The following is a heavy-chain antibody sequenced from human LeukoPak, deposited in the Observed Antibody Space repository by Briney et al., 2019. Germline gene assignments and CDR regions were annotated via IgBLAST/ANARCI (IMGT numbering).Heavy chain of an antibody. CDR1: GFTFSSYA. Sequence: PGRSLRLSCAASGFTFSSYAMPWVRQAPGKGLEWVAVISYDGSNKYYADSVKGRFTISRDNSKNTLYLQMDSLRAEDTAVYYCARDRVAGDYYYYGMDVWGQGTTVTVSS. CDR2: ISYDGSNK. D-gene: IGHD6-19*01. J-gene: IGHJ6*02. CDR3: ARDRVAGDYYYYGMDV. V-gene: IGHV3-30*04.